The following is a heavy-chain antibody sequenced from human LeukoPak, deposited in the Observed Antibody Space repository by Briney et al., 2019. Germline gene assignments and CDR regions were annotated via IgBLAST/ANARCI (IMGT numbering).Heavy chain of an antibody. CDR3: ARDPYSSSWFFDY. D-gene: IGHD6-13*01. Sequence: PSETLSLTCTVSGASISSYYWSWIRQPAGKGLEWIGRISISGGTNYNPSLKSRVTLSVDTSKNQFSLKLSSVTAADTAVYYCARDPYSSSWFFDYWGQGTLVTVSS. CDR2: ISISGGT. CDR1: GASISSYY. J-gene: IGHJ4*02. V-gene: IGHV4-4*07.